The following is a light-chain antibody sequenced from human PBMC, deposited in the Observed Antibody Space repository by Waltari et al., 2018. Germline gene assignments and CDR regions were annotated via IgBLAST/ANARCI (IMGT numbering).Light chain of an antibody. CDR1: QSVLYSSNNKNY. J-gene: IGKJ1*01. V-gene: IGKV4-1*01. CDR2: WAS. Sequence: DIVMTQSPDSLAVSLGERATINCKSSQSVLYSSNNKNYLAWYQQKPGQPPQLIIYWASTRESGVTDRFSGSGSGTDFTLTISSLQAEDVAVYYCQQYYSTWTFGQGTKVEIK. CDR3: QQYYSTWT.